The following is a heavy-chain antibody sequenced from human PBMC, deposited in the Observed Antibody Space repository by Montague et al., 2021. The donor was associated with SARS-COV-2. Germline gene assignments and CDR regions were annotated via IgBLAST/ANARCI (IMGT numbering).Heavy chain of an antibody. J-gene: IGHJ5*02. D-gene: IGHD1-26*01. CDR2: INQDGSDK. Sequence: RPSCAASEFTFSRYWMTWVRQAPGKGLEWVASINQDGSDKRYVGSVKGRFTISRDNAMNSLFLQMNSLRVGDTAVYYCSRDSVVGATAEWFGPWGQGTLVTVSS. CDR3: SRDSVVGATAEWFGP. CDR1: EFTFSRYW. V-gene: IGHV3-7*01.